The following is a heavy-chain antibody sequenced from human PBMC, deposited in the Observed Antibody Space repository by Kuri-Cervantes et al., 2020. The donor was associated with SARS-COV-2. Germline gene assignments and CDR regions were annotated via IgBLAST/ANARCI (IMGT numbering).Heavy chain of an antibody. CDR1: GGPISRGGYY. Sequence: SETLSLTWTVSGGPISRGGYYWSWIRQNPGKGLEWIGYIYYSGSTYYNPSLKSRVTISVDTSKNQFSLKLSSVTAADTAVYYCARDQGNYYDSSGYIYGMDVWGQGTTVTVSS. V-gene: IGHV4-31*02. CDR3: ARDQGNYYDSSGYIYGMDV. D-gene: IGHD3-22*01. J-gene: IGHJ6*02. CDR2: IYYSGST.